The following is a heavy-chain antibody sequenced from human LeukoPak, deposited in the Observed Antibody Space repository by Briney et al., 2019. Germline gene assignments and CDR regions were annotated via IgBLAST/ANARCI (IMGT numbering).Heavy chain of an antibody. CDR2: IYYSGST. D-gene: IGHD6-6*01. CDR1: AGSISSSY. CDR3: ARQSSIAAHKGLDY. Sequence: PSETLSLTCTVSAGSISSSYWSWIRQPPGKGLEWIGYIYYSGSTNYNPSLKSRVTISVDTSKNQFSLKLSSVTAADTAVYYCARQSSIAAHKGLDYWGQGTLVTVSS. J-gene: IGHJ4*02. V-gene: IGHV4-59*08.